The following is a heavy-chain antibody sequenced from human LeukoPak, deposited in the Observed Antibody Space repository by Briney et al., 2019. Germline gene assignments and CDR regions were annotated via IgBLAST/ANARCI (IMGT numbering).Heavy chain of an antibody. V-gene: IGHV3-7*03. J-gene: IGHJ4*02. CDR3: ARDREVVVY. CDR1: GFTFSRHW. CDR2: IRDDGSVK. Sequence: GGSLRLSCAASGFTFSRHWMSWVRQAPGKGLEWVASIRDDGSVKYYVGSVKGRFTISRDNANNSLYLQMNSLGAEDTAVYYCARDREVVVYWGQGTLVTVSS. D-gene: IGHD2-8*02.